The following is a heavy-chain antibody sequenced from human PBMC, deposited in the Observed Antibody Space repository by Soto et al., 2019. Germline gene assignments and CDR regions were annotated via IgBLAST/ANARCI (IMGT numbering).Heavy chain of an antibody. CDR3: ARAMGFYYYYGMDV. CDR1: GYTLTGYY. Sequence: ASVKVSCKASGYTLTGYYMHWVRQAPGQGLEWMGWINPNSGGTNYAQKFQGRVTMTRDTSISTAYMELSRLRSDDTAVYYCARAMGFYYYYGMDVWGQGTTVTVSS. CDR2: INPNSGGT. V-gene: IGHV1-2*02. J-gene: IGHJ6*02.